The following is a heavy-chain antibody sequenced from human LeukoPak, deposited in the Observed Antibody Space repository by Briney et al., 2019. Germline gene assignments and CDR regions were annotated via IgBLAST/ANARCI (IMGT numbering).Heavy chain of an antibody. D-gene: IGHD4-23*01. V-gene: IGHV4-34*01. CDR3: AKAYGGNSES. CDR2: INHSGST. CDR1: GGSFSGYY. Sequence: SETLSLTCAVYGGSFSGYYWGWIRQPPGKGLEWIGEINHSGSTNYNPSLKSRVTISVDTSKNQFSLKLSSVTAADTAVYYCAKAYGGNSESWGQGTLVTVSS. J-gene: IGHJ4*02.